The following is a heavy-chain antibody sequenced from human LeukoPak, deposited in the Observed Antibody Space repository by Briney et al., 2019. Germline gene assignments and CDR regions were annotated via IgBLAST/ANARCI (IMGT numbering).Heavy chain of an antibody. CDR1: GGSISSHY. D-gene: IGHD3-22*01. J-gene: IGHJ6*04. CDR3: ARGADYDSSGLDV. Sequence: SETLFLTCTVSGGSISSHYWSWIRQPPGKGLEWIGYIYYSGSTNYNPSLKSRVTISVDTSKNQFSLKLSSVTAADTAVYYCARGADYDSSGLDVWGKGTTVTVSS. V-gene: IGHV4-59*11. CDR2: IYYSGST.